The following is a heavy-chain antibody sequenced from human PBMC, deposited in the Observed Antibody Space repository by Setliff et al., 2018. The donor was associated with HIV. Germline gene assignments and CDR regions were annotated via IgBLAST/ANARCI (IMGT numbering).Heavy chain of an antibody. V-gene: IGHV3-7*01. Sequence: PGGSLRLSCAASGFPFSNYWMGWVRQAPGKGLEWVANINQDGSAKDYVDSVKGRFTISRDNAKNSLYLQMNSLRAGDTAMYYCARDRHYDTLTGFPYFDYWGQGTLVTVSS. CDR1: GFPFSNYW. CDR3: ARDRHYDTLTGFPYFDY. D-gene: IGHD3-9*01. CDR2: INQDGSAK. J-gene: IGHJ4*02.